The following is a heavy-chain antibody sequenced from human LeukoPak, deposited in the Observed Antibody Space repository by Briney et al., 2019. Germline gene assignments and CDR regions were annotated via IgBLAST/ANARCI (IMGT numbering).Heavy chain of an antibody. V-gene: IGHV1-18*01. J-gene: IGHJ6*02. CDR1: GYTFTSYV. CDR3: ARENRLQGSYYYGMDV. Sequence: ASVKVSCKASGYTFTSYVISWVRQAPGQGLEWMGWISAYNGNTNYAQKLQGRVTMTTDTSTSTAYMELRSLRSDDTAVYYCARENRLQGSYYYGMDVWGQGTTVTVSS. D-gene: IGHD5-24*01. CDR2: ISAYNGNT.